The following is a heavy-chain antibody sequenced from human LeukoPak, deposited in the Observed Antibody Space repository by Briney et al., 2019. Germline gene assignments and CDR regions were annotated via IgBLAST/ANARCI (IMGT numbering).Heavy chain of an antibody. Sequence: KASETLSLTCTVSGGSISSYYWSWIRQPPGKGLEWIGYIYYSGSTNYNPSLKSRVTISVDTSKNQFSLKLSSVTAADTAVYYCARTLYSSSWDYYYYMDVWGKGTTVTVSS. CDR1: GGSISSYY. D-gene: IGHD6-6*01. V-gene: IGHV4-59*01. J-gene: IGHJ6*03. CDR3: ARTLYSSSWDYYYYMDV. CDR2: IYYSGST.